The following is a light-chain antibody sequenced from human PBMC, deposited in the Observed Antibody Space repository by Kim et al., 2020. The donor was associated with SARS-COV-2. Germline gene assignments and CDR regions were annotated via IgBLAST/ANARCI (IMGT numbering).Light chain of an antibody. J-gene: IGLJ3*02. V-gene: IGLV3-1*01. Sequence: SYELTQPPSVSVSPGQTASITCSGDKLGDKYACWYQQKPGQSPVLVIYQDSKRSSGIPERFSGSNSGNTATLTISGTQAMDEADYYCQAWDSSTNWVFGGGTQLTVL. CDR2: QDS. CDR3: QAWDSSTNWV. CDR1: KLGDKY.